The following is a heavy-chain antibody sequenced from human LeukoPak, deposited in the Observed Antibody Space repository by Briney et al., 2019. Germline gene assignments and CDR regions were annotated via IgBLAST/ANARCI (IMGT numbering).Heavy chain of an antibody. V-gene: IGHV5-51*01. CDR2: IYPGDSDT. CDR1: GYSFTSYW. CDR3: ARQAATAYDYFDY. D-gene: IGHD1-1*01. Sequence: GESLKISCKGSGYSFTSYWIGWVRQMPGKGLEWMGIIYPGDSDTRYSPSFQGQVTISADKSISTAYLQWSTLKASDAAMFYCARQAATAYDYFDYWGQGTLVTVSS. J-gene: IGHJ4*02.